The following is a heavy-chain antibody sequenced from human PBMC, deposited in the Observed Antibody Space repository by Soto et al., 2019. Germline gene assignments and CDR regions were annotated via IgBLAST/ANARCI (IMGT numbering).Heavy chain of an antibody. V-gene: IGHV1-8*01. J-gene: IGHJ4*02. CDR1: GYTFTRYD. Sequence: GASVKVSCQASGYTFTRYDINWVRQATGQGLEGVGWMNPNSGNTGYAQKFQGRVTMTRNTSISTAYMELSSLRSEDTAVYYCARAPYCSGGSCHADYWGQGTLVTVSS. CDR2: MNPNSGNT. CDR3: ARAPYCSGGSCHADY. D-gene: IGHD2-15*01.